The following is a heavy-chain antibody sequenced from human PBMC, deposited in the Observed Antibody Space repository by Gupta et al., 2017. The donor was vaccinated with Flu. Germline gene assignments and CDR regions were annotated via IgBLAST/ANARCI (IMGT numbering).Heavy chain of an antibody. CDR3: AKESLSSSWSLFDY. J-gene: IGHJ4*02. D-gene: IGHD6-13*01. CDR2: SSWNSVSL. V-gene: IGHV3-9*01. Sequence: RQAPEEGLEWVSGSSWNSVSLGYGDAVKGRFTNSRDNAKKFLYLQMNSRRAEDTAFYYCAKESLSSSWSLFDYWGQGTLVTVSS.